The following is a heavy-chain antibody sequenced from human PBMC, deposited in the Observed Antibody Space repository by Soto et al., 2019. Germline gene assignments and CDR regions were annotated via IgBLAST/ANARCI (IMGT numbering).Heavy chain of an antibody. J-gene: IGHJ4*02. Sequence: QVQLVESGGGVVQPGRSLRLSCAASGFTFSSYAMHWVRQAPGKGLEWVAVISYDGSNKYYADSVKGRFTISRDNSKNTLYLEMNSLRAEDTAVYYCAREWRRGIAVAGVDYWGQGTLVTVSS. CDR3: AREWRRGIAVAGVDY. D-gene: IGHD6-19*01. CDR2: ISYDGSNK. CDR1: GFTFSSYA. V-gene: IGHV3-30-3*01.